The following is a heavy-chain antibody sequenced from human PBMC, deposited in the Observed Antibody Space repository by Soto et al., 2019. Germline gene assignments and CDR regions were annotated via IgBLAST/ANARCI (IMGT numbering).Heavy chain of an antibody. Sequence: GGSLRLSCAASGFTFSSYWMSWVRQAPGKGLEWVANIKQDGSEKYYVDSVKGRFTISRDNAKNSLYLQMNSLRAEDTAVYYCASPSTPYCGGDCYSYFDYWGQGTLVTVSS. V-gene: IGHV3-7*03. J-gene: IGHJ4*02. D-gene: IGHD2-21*02. CDR2: IKQDGSEK. CDR3: ASPSTPYCGGDCYSYFDY. CDR1: GFTFSSYW.